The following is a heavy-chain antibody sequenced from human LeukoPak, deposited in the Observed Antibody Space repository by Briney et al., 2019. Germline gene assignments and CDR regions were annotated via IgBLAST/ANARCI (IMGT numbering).Heavy chain of an antibody. J-gene: IGHJ4*02. D-gene: IGHD1-26*01. CDR1: GGSISSSSYY. Sequence: SETLSLTCTVSGGSISSSSYYWGWIRQPPGKGLEWIGSIYYSGSTYYNPSLTGRVTISVDRSDDQFSLKVNSVTAADTAVYYCALGYHDVWERWGQGTLVTVSS. V-gene: IGHV4-39*07. CDR3: ALGYHDVWER. CDR2: IYYSGST.